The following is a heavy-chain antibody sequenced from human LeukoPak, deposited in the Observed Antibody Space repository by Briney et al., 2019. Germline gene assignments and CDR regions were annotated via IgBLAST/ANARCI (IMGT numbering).Heavy chain of an antibody. D-gene: IGHD4-17*01. CDR2: IIPIFGTA. CDR3: ARHADYGDYGYDY. V-gene: IGHV1-69*13. CDR1: GGTFSSYA. J-gene: IGHJ4*02. Sequence: SVKVSCKASGGTFSSYAISWVRQAPGQGLEWMGGIIPIFGTANYAQKFQGRVTITADESTSTAYMELSSLRSEDTAVYYCARHADYGDYGYDYWGQGTLVTVSS.